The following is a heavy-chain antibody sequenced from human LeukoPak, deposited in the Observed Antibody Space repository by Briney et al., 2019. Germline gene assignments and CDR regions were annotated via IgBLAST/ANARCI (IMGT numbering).Heavy chain of an antibody. CDR2: IYTSGST. CDR1: GGSISSYY. D-gene: IGHD6-6*01. V-gene: IGHV4-4*07. CDR3: AASTDLSIAARYLAGSFNY. J-gene: IGHJ4*02. Sequence: SETLSLTCTVSGGSISSYYWSWIRQPAGKGLEWIGRIYTSGSTNYNPSLKSRVTMSVDTSKNQFSLKLSSVTAADTAVYYCAASTDLSIAARYLAGSFNYWGQGTLVTVSS.